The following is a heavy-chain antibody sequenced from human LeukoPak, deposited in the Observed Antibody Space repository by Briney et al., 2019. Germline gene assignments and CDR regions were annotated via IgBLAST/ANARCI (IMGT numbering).Heavy chain of an antibody. D-gene: IGHD2-15*01. J-gene: IGHJ4*02. Sequence: SETLSLTCSVSGVSISIVVYYWRWIRQHPAKVLEWIGYICYIEITYYNPSLKSRVTITVDTSKNQFSLKLSSVTAADTAVYYCARVKGDVVVVVAATPQYYFDYWGQGSLVTVSS. CDR1: GVSISIVVYY. CDR2: ICYIEIT. V-gene: IGHV4-31*03. CDR3: ARVKGDVVVVVAATPQYYFDY.